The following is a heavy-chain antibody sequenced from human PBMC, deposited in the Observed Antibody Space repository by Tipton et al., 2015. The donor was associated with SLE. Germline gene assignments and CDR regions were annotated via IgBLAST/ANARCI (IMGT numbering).Heavy chain of an antibody. J-gene: IGHJ6*03. CDR2: IYYSGST. Sequence: TLSLTCSVSGGSMSYHYWSWIRQPPGKGLEWIGSIYYSGSTYYNPSLKSRVTISVDTSKNQFSLKLSSVTAADTAVYYCATYGAFVYMDVWGKGTTVTVSS. CDR1: GGSMSYHY. CDR3: ATYGAFVYMDV. D-gene: IGHD4-17*01. V-gene: IGHV4-39*07.